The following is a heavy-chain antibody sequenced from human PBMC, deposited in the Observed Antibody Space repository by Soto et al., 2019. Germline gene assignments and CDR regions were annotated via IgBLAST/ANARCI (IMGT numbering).Heavy chain of an antibody. Sequence: EVQLAESGGGLVKPGGSLRLGCEVSGFTVGSAWMNGVRRSPGKGLVWVGRIKSKVDGGTTDYAEPVKGRFTIWIDDSKNTLYLQMEGLKTEDTAVDSCTSATQWALTEGMARSWGQGTLVTVSS. CDR2: IKSKVDGGTT. D-gene: IGHD1-26*01. CDR1: GFTVGSAW. CDR3: TSATQWALTEGMARS. V-gene: IGHV3-15*07. J-gene: IGHJ5*02.